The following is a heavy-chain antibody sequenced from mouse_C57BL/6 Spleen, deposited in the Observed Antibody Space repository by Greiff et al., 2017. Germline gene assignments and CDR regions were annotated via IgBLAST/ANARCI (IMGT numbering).Heavy chain of an antibody. CDR2: IYPGDGDT. V-gene: IGHV1-80*01. CDR3: ASDGDYDVWFAY. J-gene: IGHJ3*01. CDR1: GYAFSSYW. Sequence: QVQLQQSGAELVKPGASVKISCKASGYAFSSYWMNWVKQRPGKSLEWIGQIYPGDGDTNYNGKFKGKATLTADKSSSTAYMQLSSLTSEDSAVYFCASDGDYDVWFAYWGQGTLVTVSA. D-gene: IGHD2-4*01.